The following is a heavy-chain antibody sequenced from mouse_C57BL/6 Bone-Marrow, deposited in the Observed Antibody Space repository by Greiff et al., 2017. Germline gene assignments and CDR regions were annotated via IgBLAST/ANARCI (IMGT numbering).Heavy chain of an antibody. CDR2: ISGGGGNT. V-gene: IGHV5-9*01. Sequence: EVMLVESGGGLVKPGGSLKLSCAASGFTFSSYTMSWVRQTPEKRLEWVATISGGGGNTYYPDSVKGRFTISRDNAKNSLYLQMSSLRSEDTALYYCARRYYGTLFAYWGQGTLVTVSA. CDR1: GFTFSSYT. CDR3: ARRYYGTLFAY. D-gene: IGHD1-1*01. J-gene: IGHJ3*01.